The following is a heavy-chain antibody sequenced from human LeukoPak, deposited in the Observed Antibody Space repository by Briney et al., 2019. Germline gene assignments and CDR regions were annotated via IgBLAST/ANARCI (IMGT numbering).Heavy chain of an antibody. V-gene: IGHV4-39*01. Sequence: SETLSLTCSVSRGSISSSSYYWGWIRQPPGMGLEWVASVYYSGSTYYNPSLESRVTMSVDTSKNQFSLKLSSMTAADTAVYYCARQPGGYSGPFDYWGQGTLVTVSS. J-gene: IGHJ4*02. CDR1: RGSISSSSYY. CDR3: ARQPGGYSGPFDY. D-gene: IGHD5-12*01. CDR2: VYYSGST.